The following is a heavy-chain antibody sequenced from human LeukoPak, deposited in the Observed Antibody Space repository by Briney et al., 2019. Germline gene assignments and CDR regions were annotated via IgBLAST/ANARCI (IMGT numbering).Heavy chain of an antibody. J-gene: IGHJ6*02. CDR2: IYYSGST. V-gene: IGHV4-59*12. Sequence: PSETLSLTCTVSGGSISGYYWSWIRQPPGKGLEWIGYIYYSGSTNYDPSLKSRVTISVDTSKNQFSLKLSSVTAADTAVYYCARGRTAIYYYYGMDVWGQGTTVTVSS. CDR1: GGSISGYY. CDR3: ARGRTAIYYYYGMDV. D-gene: IGHD5-18*01.